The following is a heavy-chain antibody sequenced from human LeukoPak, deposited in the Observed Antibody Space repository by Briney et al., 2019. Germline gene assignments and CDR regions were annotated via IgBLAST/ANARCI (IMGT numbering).Heavy chain of an antibody. CDR1: GFTFSSYW. V-gene: IGHV3-7*01. D-gene: IGHD3-22*01. Sequence: GGSLRLSCAASGFTFSSYWMSWVRQAPGKGLEWVANIKQDGSEKYYVDSVKGRFTISRDNAKNSLYLQMNSLRAEDMAVYYCARAYYYDSSAFDYWGQGTLVTVSS. CDR2: IKQDGSEK. CDR3: ARAYYYDSSAFDY. J-gene: IGHJ4*02.